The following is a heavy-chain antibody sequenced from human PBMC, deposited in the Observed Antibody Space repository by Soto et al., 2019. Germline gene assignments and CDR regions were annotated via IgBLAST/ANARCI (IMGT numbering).Heavy chain of an antibody. V-gene: IGHV3-64*01. Sequence: GGSLRLSCAASGFTFSSYAMHWVRQAPGKGLEYVSAISSNGGSTYYANSVKGRFTISRDNSKNTLYLQMGSLRAEDMAVYYCARRDGYNFNYWGQGTLVTVS. J-gene: IGHJ4*02. CDR2: ISSNGGST. CDR3: ARRDGYNFNY. D-gene: IGHD5-12*01. CDR1: GFTFSSYA.